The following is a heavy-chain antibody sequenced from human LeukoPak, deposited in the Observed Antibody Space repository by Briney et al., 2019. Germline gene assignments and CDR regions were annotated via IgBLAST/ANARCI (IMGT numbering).Heavy chain of an antibody. CDR1: GFYFNSYD. Sequence: PGRSLTLTCSASGFYFNSYDRSWIRQAPGKGLEWVAVVSYDGSSKYYADSVKGRFTISRDNSKNTLHLQMSSLRVEDTAVYYWAKVSSVYYAGEFDPWGQGTLVTVSS. V-gene: IGHV3-30*18. CDR3: AKVSSVYYAGEFDP. CDR2: VSYDGSSK. J-gene: IGHJ5*02. D-gene: IGHD2-8*01.